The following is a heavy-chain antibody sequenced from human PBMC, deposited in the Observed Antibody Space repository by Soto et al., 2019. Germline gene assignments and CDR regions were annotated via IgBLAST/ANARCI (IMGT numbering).Heavy chain of an antibody. V-gene: IGHV1-2*02. CDR2: IKSNSGGT. D-gene: IGHD1-1*01. CDR1: SNSFIDYY. CDR3: AGEDYNWNDYYYCGMDV. J-gene: IGHJ6*02. Sequence: QVELVQSGAEVRKPGASVKVSCKASSNSFIDYYIHWVRQAPGQGLEWMGWIKSNSGGTKYAQRFQGRVTMTRDTSISTIYMELSRLKSDDTAVYYCAGEDYNWNDYYYCGMDVWGQGTTVIVSS.